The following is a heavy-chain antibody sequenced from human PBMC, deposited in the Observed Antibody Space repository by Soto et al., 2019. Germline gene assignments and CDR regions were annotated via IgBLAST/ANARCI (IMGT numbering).Heavy chain of an antibody. J-gene: IGHJ4*01. Sequence: ASVKVSCKASGYTSTNSDINWVRQAPGQGLEWMGWMNPDSGHAAYAQKFQGRVTLTTSTSTSTVYKEMRSLGSEDTAVYYCARRPHCSGGICYYGVDNWGHGTLVTVSS. CDR3: ARRPHCSGGICYYGVDN. V-gene: IGHV1-8*01. CDR1: GYTSTNSD. D-gene: IGHD2-15*01. CDR2: MNPDSGHA.